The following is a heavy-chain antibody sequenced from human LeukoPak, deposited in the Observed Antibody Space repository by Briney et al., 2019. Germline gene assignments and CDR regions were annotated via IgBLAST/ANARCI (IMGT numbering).Heavy chain of an antibody. CDR3: ARNYDFWSGYPYYYGMDV. V-gene: IGHV1-69*01. Sequence: ASVKVSCKASGGTFSSYAIGWVRQAPGQGLEWMGGIIPIFGTANYAQKFQGRVTITADESTSTAYMELSSLRSEDTAVYYCARNYDFWSGYPYYYGMDVWGQGTTVTVSS. CDR1: GGTFSSYA. D-gene: IGHD3-3*01. J-gene: IGHJ6*02. CDR2: IIPIFGTA.